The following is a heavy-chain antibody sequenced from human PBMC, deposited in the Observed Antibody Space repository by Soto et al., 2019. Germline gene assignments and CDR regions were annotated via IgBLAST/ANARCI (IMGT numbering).Heavy chain of an antibody. Sequence: SETLSLTCSVSGGSINSYWWSWIRQPAGKGLEWIGRVYSSGTTDYNPSLNSRATMSAETSKNQSSLKLTSVTAADTAVYYCARDIGSYAYAEGYWGQGIQVTVSA. CDR1: GGSINSYW. CDR3: ARDIGSYAYAEGY. V-gene: IGHV4-4*07. D-gene: IGHD2-2*01. J-gene: IGHJ4*02. CDR2: VYSSGTT.